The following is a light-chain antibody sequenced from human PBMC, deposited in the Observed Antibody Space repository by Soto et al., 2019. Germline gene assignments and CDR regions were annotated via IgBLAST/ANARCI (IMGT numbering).Light chain of an antibody. CDR2: GAS. V-gene: IGKV3-15*01. CDR1: QSISSN. J-gene: IGKJ2*01. Sequence: EIVMTQSPATLSLSPGERATLSCRASQSISSNLAWYQQKPGHAPRRLIYGASTRATGIPARFSGSGSGTEFTLTISSLQSEDFAVYYCQQYSIWPYTFGQGTKLEIK. CDR3: QQYSIWPYT.